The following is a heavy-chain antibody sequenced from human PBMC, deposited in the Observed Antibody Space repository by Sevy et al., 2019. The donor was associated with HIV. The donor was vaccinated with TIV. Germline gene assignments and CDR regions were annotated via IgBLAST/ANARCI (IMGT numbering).Heavy chain of an antibody. J-gene: IGHJ3*02. CDR2: ISWDRGST. CDR3: ARGFGELTNAGGWQPEPNAFDI. Sequence: GGSLRLSCAASGFTFDDYTMHRVRQAPRKGLEWVSLISWDRGSTYYADSVKGRFTISRDNSKNSLYLQMNSLRTEDTALYYCARGFGELTNAGGWQPEPNAFDIWGQGTMVTVSS. CDR1: GFTFDDYT. V-gene: IGHV3-43*01. D-gene: IGHD3-10*01.